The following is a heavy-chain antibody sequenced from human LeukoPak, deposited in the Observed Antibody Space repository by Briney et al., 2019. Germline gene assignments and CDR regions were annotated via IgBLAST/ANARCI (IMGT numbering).Heavy chain of an antibody. V-gene: IGHV4-38-2*02. Sequence: SETLSLTCTVSGYSISSGYYWGWIRQPPGKGLEWIGSIYHSGSTYYNPSLKSRVTISVDTSKNQFSLKLSSVTAADTAVYYCAREDELPSLDYWGQGTLVTVSS. CDR1: GYSISSGYY. D-gene: IGHD2-15*01. CDR3: AREDELPSLDY. J-gene: IGHJ4*02. CDR2: IYHSGST.